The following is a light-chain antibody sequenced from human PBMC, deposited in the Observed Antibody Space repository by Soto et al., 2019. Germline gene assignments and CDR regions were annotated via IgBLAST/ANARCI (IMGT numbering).Light chain of an antibody. V-gene: IGKV3-20*01. J-gene: IGKJ1*01. CDR3: QQYGSSPWT. Sequence: EIVLTQSPGTLSLSPGERATLSCRASQSIRSSSLAWYQQKPGQAPRLLIYGGSSRATGIPDRFSGGGSGTDFTLTISRLEPEDFAVYYCQQYGSSPWTFGQGTKVDIK. CDR2: GGS. CDR1: QSIRSSS.